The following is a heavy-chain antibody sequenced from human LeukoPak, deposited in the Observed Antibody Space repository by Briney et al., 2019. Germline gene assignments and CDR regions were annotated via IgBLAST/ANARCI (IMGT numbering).Heavy chain of an antibody. CDR1: GFTFSSYA. CDR2: ISDSGGST. CDR3: ARDETMVRGGPRPY. V-gene: IGHV3-23*01. Sequence: GGSLRLSCAASGFTFSSYAMSWVRQAPGKGLEWVSGISDSGGSTYYADSVKDRFTISRDNSKNTLHLQMNSLRAEDTAAYYCARDETMVRGGPRPYWGQGTLVTISS. D-gene: IGHD3-10*01. J-gene: IGHJ4*02.